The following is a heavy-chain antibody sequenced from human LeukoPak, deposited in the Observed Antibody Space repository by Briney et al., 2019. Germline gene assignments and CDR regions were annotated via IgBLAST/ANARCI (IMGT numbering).Heavy chain of an antibody. CDR1: GFTFSNYV. CDR2: INHNGEMI. CDR3: AKDHVAAAGADY. Sequence: TGGSLRLSCAASGFTFSNYVMSWVRQAPGKGLEWVSYINHNGEMIFYPDFVKGRFTISRDNAKNSLYLQMNSLRAEDTAVYYCAKDHVAAAGADYWGQGTRSPSPQ. D-gene: IGHD6-13*01. V-gene: IGHV3-48*01. J-gene: IGHJ4*02.